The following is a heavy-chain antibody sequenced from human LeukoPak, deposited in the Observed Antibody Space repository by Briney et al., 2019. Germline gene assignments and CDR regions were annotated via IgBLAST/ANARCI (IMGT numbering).Heavy chain of an antibody. CDR2: INPNSGGT. CDR1: GYTFTGYY. CDR3: ARDRFQGGYTDY. Sequence: ASVKVSCKASGYTFTGYYIHWVRQAPGQGLEWMGWINPNSGGTNYAQKFQGRVTMTRDTSISTAYMELSRLRSDDTAVYYCARDRFQGGYTDYWGQGTLVTVSS. J-gene: IGHJ4*02. D-gene: IGHD5-12*01. V-gene: IGHV1-2*02.